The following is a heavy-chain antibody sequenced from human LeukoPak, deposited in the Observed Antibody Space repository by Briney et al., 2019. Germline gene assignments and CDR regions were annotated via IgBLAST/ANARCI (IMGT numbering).Heavy chain of an antibody. V-gene: IGHV3-21*01. J-gene: IGHJ3*02. CDR3: AREPMVRGANDAFDI. D-gene: IGHD3-10*01. Sequence: PGGSLRLSCAASGFTFSSYEMNWVRQSPGKGPEWVSSISSSSSYIYYADSVKGRFTISRDNAKNSLYLQMNSLRAEDTAVYYCAREPMVRGANDAFDIWGQGTMVTVSS. CDR1: GFTFSSYE. CDR2: ISSSSSYI.